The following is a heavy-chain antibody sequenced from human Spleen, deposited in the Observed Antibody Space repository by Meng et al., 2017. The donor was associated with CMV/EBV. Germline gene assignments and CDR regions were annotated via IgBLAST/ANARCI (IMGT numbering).Heavy chain of an antibody. V-gene: IGHV4-39*07. CDR2: IYYSGST. Sequence: SETLSLTCTVSGGSVNSGSYYWSWIRQPPGKGLEWIGSIYYSGSTYYNPSLKSRVTISVDTSKNQFSLKLSSVTAADTAVYYCARDHGVGALPDYWGQGTLVTVSS. CDR1: GGSVNSGSYY. J-gene: IGHJ4*02. D-gene: IGHD1-26*01. CDR3: ARDHGVGALPDY.